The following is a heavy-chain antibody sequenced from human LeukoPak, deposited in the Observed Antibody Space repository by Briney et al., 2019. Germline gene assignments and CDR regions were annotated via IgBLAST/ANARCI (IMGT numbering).Heavy chain of an antibody. J-gene: IGHJ6*03. CDR2: IYHSGST. D-gene: IGHD3-10*01. Sequence: PSETLSLTCTVSGLSLSSGGYYWRWIRQPPGKGLEWIGYIYHSGSTYYNPSLKSRVTISVDRSKNQFSLKLSSVTAANTAVYYCARRGGSATSNNYYYYYMDVWGKGTTVTVSS. CDR1: GLSLSSGGYY. CDR3: ARRGGSATSNNYYYYYMDV. V-gene: IGHV4-30-2*01.